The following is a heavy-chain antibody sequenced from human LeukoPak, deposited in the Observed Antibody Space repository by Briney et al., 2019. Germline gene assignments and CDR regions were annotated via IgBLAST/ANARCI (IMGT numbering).Heavy chain of an antibody. CDR3: ARDLVEMATIAADY. CDR2: INPNSGGT. Sequence: GASVKVSCRASGYTFTGYYMHWVRQAPGQGLEWMGWINPNSGGTNYAQKFQGRVTMTRDTSISTAYMELSRLRSDDTAVYYCARDLVEMATIAADYWGQGTLVTVSS. D-gene: IGHD5-24*01. J-gene: IGHJ4*02. V-gene: IGHV1-2*02. CDR1: GYTFTGYY.